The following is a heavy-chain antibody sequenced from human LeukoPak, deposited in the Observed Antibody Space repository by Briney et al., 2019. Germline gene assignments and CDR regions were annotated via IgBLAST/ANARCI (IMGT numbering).Heavy chain of an antibody. CDR2: IYPGDSDT. D-gene: IGHD6-19*01. V-gene: IGHV5-51*01. CDR3: ARHKGSGWSGDYYYYMDV. Sequence: GESLRISCKGSGYSFTSYWIGWVRQMPGKGLEWMGIIYPGDSDTRYSPSFQGQVTISADKSISTAYLQWSSLKASDTAMYYCARHKGSGWSGDYYYYMDVWGKGTTVTISS. J-gene: IGHJ6*03. CDR1: GYSFTSYW.